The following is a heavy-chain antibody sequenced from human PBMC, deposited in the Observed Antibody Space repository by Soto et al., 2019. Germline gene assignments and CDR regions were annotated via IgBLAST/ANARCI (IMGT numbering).Heavy chain of an antibody. CDR1: GFTFSSYS. V-gene: IGHV3-48*01. CDR3: ARDGMGERRGYSGYELDY. CDR2: ISSSSSTI. Sequence: EVQLVESGGGLVQPGGSLRLSCAASGFTFSSYSMNWVRQAPGKGLEWVSYISSSSSTIYYADSVKGRFTISRDNAKNSLYLQMNSLRAEDTAVYYCARDGMGERRGYSGYELDYWGQGTLVTVSS. D-gene: IGHD5-12*01. J-gene: IGHJ4*02.